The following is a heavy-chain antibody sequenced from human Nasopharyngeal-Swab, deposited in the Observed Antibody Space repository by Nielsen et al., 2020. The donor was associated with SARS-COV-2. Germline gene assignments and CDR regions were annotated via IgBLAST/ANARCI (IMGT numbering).Heavy chain of an antibody. J-gene: IGHJ5*02. Sequence: WIRQPPGKGLEWVSSISSSSSSYIYYADSVKGRFTISRDNAKNSLYLQMNSLRAEDTAVYYCARDGLAAADPAYNWFDPWGQGTLVTDSS. D-gene: IGHD6-13*01. CDR2: ISSSSSSYI. V-gene: IGHV3-21*01. CDR3: ARDGLAAADPAYNWFDP.